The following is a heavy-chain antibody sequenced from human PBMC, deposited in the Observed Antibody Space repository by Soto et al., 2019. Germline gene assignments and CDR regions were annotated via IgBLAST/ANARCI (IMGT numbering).Heavy chain of an antibody. CDR2: ISWNSGNL. CDR1: GFTFDDYA. CDR3: AKGASTAVFAFNDY. J-gene: IGHJ4*02. D-gene: IGHD4-17*01. Sequence: EVQLVESGGGLVQPGRSLRLSCAASGFTFDDYAMHWVRQGPGKGLEWVSSISWNSGNLGYADSVKGRFTISRENAKNSLYLQINSLRGEDTALYYCAKGASTAVFAFNDYWGQGTLVTVSS. V-gene: IGHV3-9*01.